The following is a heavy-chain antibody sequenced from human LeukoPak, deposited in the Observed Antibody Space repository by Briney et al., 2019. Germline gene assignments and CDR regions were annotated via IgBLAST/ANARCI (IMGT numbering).Heavy chain of an antibody. CDR3: ARQRPGAYSSSWNFDY. CDR1: GGSFSGYY. CDR2: INHSGST. Sequence: PSETLSLTCAVYGGSFSGYYWSWIRQPPGKGLEWIGEINHSGSTNYNPSLKSRVTISVDTSKNQFSLKLSSVTAADTAVYYCARQRPGAYSSSWNFDYWGQGTLVTVSS. V-gene: IGHV4-34*01. J-gene: IGHJ4*02. D-gene: IGHD6-13*01.